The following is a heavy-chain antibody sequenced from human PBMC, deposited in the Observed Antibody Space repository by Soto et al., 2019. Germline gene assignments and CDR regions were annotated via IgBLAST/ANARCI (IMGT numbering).Heavy chain of an antibody. CDR2: ISGSGSTT. V-gene: IGHV3-23*01. D-gene: IGHD3-16*01. CDR3: AWRGIPSRYYYDIDV. J-gene: IGHJ6*02. CDR1: GFTFSSYA. Sequence: GGSLRLSCVASGFTFSSYAMSWVRQAPGKGLEWVSGISGSGSTTYYADSVKGRFTISRDNSKSTVYLQMNSLRGEDTAAYKWAWRGIPSRYYYDIDVWGQGTPVTVSS.